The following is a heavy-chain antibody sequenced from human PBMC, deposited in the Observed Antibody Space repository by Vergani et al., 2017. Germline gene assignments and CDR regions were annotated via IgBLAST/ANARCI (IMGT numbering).Heavy chain of an antibody. D-gene: IGHD3-22*01. Sequence: EVQLVESGGGLVQPGGSLRLSCAASGFTFSSYWMHWVRQAPGKGLVWVSRINSDGSSTSYADSVKGRFTISRDNAKNTLYLQMNSLRAEDTAVYYCARVRGNYYDSTPLGYWGQGTLVTVSS. V-gene: IGHV3-74*01. CDR2: INSDGSST. J-gene: IGHJ4*02. CDR1: GFTFSSYW. CDR3: ARVRGNYYDSTPLGY.